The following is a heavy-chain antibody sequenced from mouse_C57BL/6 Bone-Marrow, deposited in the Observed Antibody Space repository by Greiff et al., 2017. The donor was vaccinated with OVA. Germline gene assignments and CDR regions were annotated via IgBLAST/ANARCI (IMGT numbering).Heavy chain of an antibody. CDR2: IYPGSGNN. CDR1: GYTFTDHY. CDR3: ARDDGYFFEY. Sequence: QVQLQQSGAEVVRPGASVKLSCKASGYTFTDHYINWVKQRPGQGLEWIARIYPGSGNNYYNGKFKGKATLTAEKSSNTAYMQLSRLTSEDSAVYFCARDDGYFFEYWGQGTTLTVSS. J-gene: IGHJ2*01. V-gene: IGHV1-76*01. D-gene: IGHD2-3*01.